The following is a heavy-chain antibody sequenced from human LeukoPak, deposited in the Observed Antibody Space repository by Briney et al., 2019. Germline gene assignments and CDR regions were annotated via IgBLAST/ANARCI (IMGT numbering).Heavy chain of an antibody. CDR2: ISGSGGST. D-gene: IGHD3-10*01. V-gene: IGHV3-23*01. Sequence: PGGSLRLSCAASGFTFSSYAMSWVRQAPGKGLEWVSAISGSGGSTYYADSVKGRFTISRDNSKNTLYLQMNSLRAEDTAVYYCALLLWFGEFTFDYWAREPWSPSPQ. CDR3: ALLLWFGEFTFDY. J-gene: IGHJ4*02. CDR1: GFTFSSYA.